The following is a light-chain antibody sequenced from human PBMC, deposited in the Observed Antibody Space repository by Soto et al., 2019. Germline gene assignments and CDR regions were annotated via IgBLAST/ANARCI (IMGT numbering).Light chain of an antibody. CDR1: QSVRNN. CDR2: GAS. CDR3: QQYNNWPPLT. J-gene: IGKJ4*01. V-gene: IGKV3-15*01. Sequence: EIVMTQSPAALSVSPGERATLSCRASQSVRNNLAWYQQKPGQAPRLLIYGASTRATGIPARFSGSGSGTEFTLTITGLQSEDFAVYYCQQYNNWPPLTFGGGTKVDIK.